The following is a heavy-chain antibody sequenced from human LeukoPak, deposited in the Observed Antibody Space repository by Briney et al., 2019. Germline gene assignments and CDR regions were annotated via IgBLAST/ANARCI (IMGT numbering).Heavy chain of an antibody. CDR1: GGSISSYY. J-gene: IGHJ3*02. V-gene: IGHV4-4*07. CDR2: IYTSGST. D-gene: IGHD3-3*01. CDR3: ARTYYDFWSGYYDAFDI. Sequence: SETLSLTCTVSGGSISSYYWSRIRQPAGKGLEWIGRIYTSGSTNYNPSLKSRVTMSVDTSKNQFSLKLSSVTAADTAVYYCARTYYDFWSGYYDAFDIWGQGTMVTVSS.